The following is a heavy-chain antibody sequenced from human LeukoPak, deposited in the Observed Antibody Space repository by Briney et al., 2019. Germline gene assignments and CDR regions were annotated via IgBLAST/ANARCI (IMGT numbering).Heavy chain of an antibody. CDR3: AREAARLYYYYYGMDV. CDR2: IFPNSGGT. D-gene: IGHD6-6*01. V-gene: IGHV1-2*02. Sequence: GASVKVSCKASGYTFTDYYIHWVRQAPGQGLEWMGWIFPNSGGTDYAQKFQGRVTMTRDTSISTAYMELSRLGSDDTAVYYCAREAARLYYYYYGMDVWGQGTTVTVSS. J-gene: IGHJ6*02. CDR1: GYTFTDYY.